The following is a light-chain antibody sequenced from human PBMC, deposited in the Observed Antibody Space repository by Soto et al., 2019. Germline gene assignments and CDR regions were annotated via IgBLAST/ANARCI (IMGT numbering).Light chain of an antibody. V-gene: IGKV3-15*01. J-gene: IGKJ1*01. CDR3: QQSKSCPIT. Sequence: EIVMTQSPATLSVSPGERATLSCRASQTVSNNLAWYQQKPGQAPRLLIYGASTRATGVPARFSGSGSGTEFTLTISSLQSEDFATYYCQQSKSCPITFGQGTKVDIK. CDR1: QTVSNN. CDR2: GAS.